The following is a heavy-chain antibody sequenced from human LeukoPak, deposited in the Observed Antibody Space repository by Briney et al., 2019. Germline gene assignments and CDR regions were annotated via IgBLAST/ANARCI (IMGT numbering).Heavy chain of an antibody. V-gene: IGHV3-33*01. D-gene: IGHD5-24*01. CDR3: ARDLDGYNENYFDY. Sequence: GGSLRLPCAASGFTFSSYGMHWVRQAPGKGLEWVAVIWYDGSNKYYADSVKGRLTISRDNSKNTLYLQMNSLRAEDTAVYYCARDLDGYNENYFDYWGQGTLVTVSS. CDR1: GFTFSSYG. CDR2: IWYDGSNK. J-gene: IGHJ4*02.